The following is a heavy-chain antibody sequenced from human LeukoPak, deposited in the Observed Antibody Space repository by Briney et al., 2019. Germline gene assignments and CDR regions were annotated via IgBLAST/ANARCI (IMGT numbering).Heavy chain of an antibody. Sequence: GGSLRLSCAASGFTFSDYYMSWIRQAPGKGLEWVSYISSSGSTIYYADSVKGRFTISRDNSKNTLYLQMNSLRAEDTAVYYCTKGIVGSTKFDYWGQGTLVTVSS. CDR2: ISSSGSTI. V-gene: IGHV3-11*01. CDR3: TKGIVGSTKFDY. J-gene: IGHJ4*02. D-gene: IGHD1-26*01. CDR1: GFTFSDYY.